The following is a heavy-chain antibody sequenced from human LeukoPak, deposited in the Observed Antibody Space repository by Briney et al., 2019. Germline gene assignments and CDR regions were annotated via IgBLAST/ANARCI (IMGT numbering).Heavy chain of an antibody. Sequence: GGSLRLSCAASGFTFSSYSMNWVRQAPGKGLEWVSYISSSSSSTIYYADSVKGRFTISRDNAKNSLYLQMNSLRVDDTAVYFCARSNGLRYFDRWGQGALVTVSS. V-gene: IGHV3-48*01. CDR1: GFTFSSYS. CDR2: ISSSSSSTI. CDR3: ARSNGLRYFDR. D-gene: IGHD4-11*01. J-gene: IGHJ4*02.